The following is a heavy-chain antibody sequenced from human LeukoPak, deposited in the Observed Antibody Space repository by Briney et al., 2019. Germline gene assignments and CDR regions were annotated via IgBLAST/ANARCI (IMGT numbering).Heavy chain of an antibody. CDR3: ARVGTFADY. V-gene: IGHV1-46*03. CDR2: INPSGGST. J-gene: IGHJ4*02. D-gene: IGHD1-7*01. Sequence: GASVKVSCKASGYTFTNYYIHWVRQAPGQGLEWMGIINPSGGSTSYAQKFQGRVTMTRDTSTSTVYMYLSSLRSEDTAMYYCARVGTFADYWGQGTLVTVPS. CDR1: GYTFTNYY.